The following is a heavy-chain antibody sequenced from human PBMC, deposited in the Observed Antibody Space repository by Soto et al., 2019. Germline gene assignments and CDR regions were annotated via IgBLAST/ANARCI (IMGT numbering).Heavy chain of an antibody. D-gene: IGHD1-26*01. CDR1: GGSITSGPYY. CDR3: ARDLSGRSDH. J-gene: IGHJ5*02. V-gene: IGHV4-31*03. CDR2: IYYTGRT. Sequence: QVQLQESGPGLVKPSQTLSLTCTVFGGSITSGPYYWSWIRQHPGKGLEWIGYIYYTGRTNYNPSLKSRLSMSVDTSKNQFSLKLTSVTAADTALYFCARDLSGRSDHWCPGTLVTVSS.